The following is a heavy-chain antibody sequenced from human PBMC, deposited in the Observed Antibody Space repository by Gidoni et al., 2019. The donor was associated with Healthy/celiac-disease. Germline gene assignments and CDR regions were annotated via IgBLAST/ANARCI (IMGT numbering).Heavy chain of an antibody. D-gene: IGHD2-8*01. Sequence: QVQVVQSGDEVKKPGASVTVSCKASGYTFSSNGIFWVRQVPGQGLQWMGWVSGYNGITNYAENLQGRVTMTVDASTSTAYMELRGLRSDDTAVYYCARVRAGCTQGPFDYWGQGTLVSVSS. V-gene: IGHV1-18*01. J-gene: IGHJ4*02. CDR2: VSGYNGIT. CDR3: ARVRAGCTQGPFDY. CDR1: GYTFSSNG.